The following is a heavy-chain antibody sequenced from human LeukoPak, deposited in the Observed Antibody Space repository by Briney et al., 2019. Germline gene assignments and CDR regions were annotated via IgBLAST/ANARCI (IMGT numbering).Heavy chain of an antibody. CDR1: GGSISSYY. CDR2: IHTSGST. J-gene: IGHJ4*02. V-gene: IGHV4-4*07. CDR3: AREATTSGSNDYYHFVY. D-gene: IGHD3-16*01. Sequence: SETLSLTCTVSGGSISSYYWSWIRQPAGKGLEWIGRIHTSGSTNDNPSLKSRVTMSVDTSRNQFSLKLSSVTAADTAVYYCAREATTSGSNDYYHFVYWGQGTLVTVSS.